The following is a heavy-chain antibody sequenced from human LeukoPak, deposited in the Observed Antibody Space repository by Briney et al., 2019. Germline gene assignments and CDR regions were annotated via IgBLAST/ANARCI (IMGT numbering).Heavy chain of an antibody. CDR3: ARGRVRGSGGNLDY. J-gene: IGHJ4*02. CDR2: IIPTFGTA. Sequence: SVKVSCKASGGTFSSYAISWVRQAPGQGLEWMGGIIPTFGTANYAQKFQGRVTITADKSTSTAYMELSSLRSEDTAVYYCARGRVRGSGGNLDYWGQGTLVTVSS. CDR1: GGTFSSYA. V-gene: IGHV1-69*06. D-gene: IGHD3-10*01.